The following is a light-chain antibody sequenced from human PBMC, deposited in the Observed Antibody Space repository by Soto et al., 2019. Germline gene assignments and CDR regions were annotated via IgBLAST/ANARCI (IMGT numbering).Light chain of an antibody. Sequence: DIVMTQSPDSLAVSLGERATINCKSSQTVLYSSNNKTYLAWYQQKPGQPPKLLIYWASTRESGVPDRFSGSGVGTDFTLTISSLQAEDVAVYYCQQYYSTPPMYAFGQGTKLEIK. V-gene: IGKV4-1*01. J-gene: IGKJ2*01. CDR2: WAS. CDR3: QQYYSTPPMYA. CDR1: QTVLYSSNNKTY.